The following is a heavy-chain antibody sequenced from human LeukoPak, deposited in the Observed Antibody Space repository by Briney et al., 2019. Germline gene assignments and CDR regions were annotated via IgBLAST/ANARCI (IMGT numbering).Heavy chain of an antibody. CDR1: GYTFTGYY. CDR2: INPNSGGT. CDR3: ARDEFWNVPNWFDP. V-gene: IGHV1-2*02. Sequence: ASVKVSCKASGYTFTGYYMHWVRQAPGQGLEWMGWINPNSGGTNYAQKFQGRVTMTRDTSISTAYMELSRLRSDDTAVYYCARDEFWNVPNWFDPWGQGTLVTVSS. J-gene: IGHJ5*02. D-gene: IGHD3/OR15-3a*01.